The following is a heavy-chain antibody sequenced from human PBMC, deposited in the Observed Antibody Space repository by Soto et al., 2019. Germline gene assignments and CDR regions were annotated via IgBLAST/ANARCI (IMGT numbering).Heavy chain of an antibody. CDR1: GFTFSSYG. D-gene: IGHD2-2*01. Sequence: LRLSCAASGFTFSSYGMHWVRQAPGKGLEWVAVIWYDGSNKYYADSVKGRFTISRDNSKNTLYLQMNSLRAEDTAVYYCARARPSIVVVPSALDYWGQGTLVTVSS. CDR2: IWYDGSNK. CDR3: ARARPSIVVVPSALDY. V-gene: IGHV3-33*01. J-gene: IGHJ4*02.